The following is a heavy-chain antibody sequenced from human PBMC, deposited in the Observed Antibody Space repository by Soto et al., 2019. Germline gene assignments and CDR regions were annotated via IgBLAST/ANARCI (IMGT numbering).Heavy chain of an antibody. CDR1: GYTFTSYA. CDR3: ARAVAVPADFDY. Sequence: ASVKVSCKASGYTFTSYAMHWVRQAPGQRLEWMGWINPGNGNTKYSQRFQGRVTITRDTSASTAYMELSSLRSEDTAVYYCARAVAVPADFDYWGQGTLVTVSS. V-gene: IGHV1-3*01. CDR2: INPGNGNT. J-gene: IGHJ4*02. D-gene: IGHD6-19*01.